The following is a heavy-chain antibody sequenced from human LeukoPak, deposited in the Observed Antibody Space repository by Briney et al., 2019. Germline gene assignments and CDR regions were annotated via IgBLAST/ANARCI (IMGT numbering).Heavy chain of an antibody. Sequence: PGGSLRLSCAASGFTFSSYSMNWVRQAPGKGLEWVSSISSSSSYIYYADSVKGRFTISRDNAKNSLYLQMNSLRAEDTAVYYCARGGGYCSSTSCYGPWYSDLWGRGTLVTVSS. V-gene: IGHV3-21*01. D-gene: IGHD2-2*01. CDR2: ISSSSSYI. CDR1: GFTFSSYS. J-gene: IGHJ2*01. CDR3: ARGGGYCSSTSCYGPWYSDL.